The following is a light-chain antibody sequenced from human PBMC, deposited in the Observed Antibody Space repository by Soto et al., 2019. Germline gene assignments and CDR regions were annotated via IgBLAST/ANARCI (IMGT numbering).Light chain of an antibody. Sequence: DIQVTQSPSSLSASLGDRVTITCRASRDISNYLAWYQQKPGQVPRLLISGASTLHSGVPSRFSGSGSGTDFTPTITSLQPEDIATYFCQKYDTAPLTFGGGTKV. CDR3: QKYDTAPLT. V-gene: IGKV1-27*01. CDR1: RDISNY. CDR2: GAS. J-gene: IGKJ4*01.